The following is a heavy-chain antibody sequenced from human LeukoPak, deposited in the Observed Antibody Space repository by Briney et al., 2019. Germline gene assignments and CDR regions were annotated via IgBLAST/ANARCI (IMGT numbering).Heavy chain of an antibody. D-gene: IGHD3-22*01. V-gene: IGHV1-2*06. CDR2: INPNSGGT. CDR3: ARHTYYYDSSGYYRVWYFDY. CDR1: GYTFTGYY. Sequence: ASVKVSCKASGYTFTGYYMHWVRQAPGQGLEWMGRINPNSGGTNYAQKFQGRVTMTRDTSISTAYMELSRLRSDDTAVYYCARHTYYYDSSGYYRVWYFDYWGQGTLVTVSS. J-gene: IGHJ4*02.